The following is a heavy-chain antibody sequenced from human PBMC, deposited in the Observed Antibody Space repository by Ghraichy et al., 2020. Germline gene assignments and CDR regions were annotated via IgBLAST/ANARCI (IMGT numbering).Heavy chain of an antibody. J-gene: IGHJ3*02. CDR1: GFTFSDYY. V-gene: IGHV3-11*01. Sequence: GGSLRLSCAASGFTFSDYYMSWIRQAPGKGLEWVSYISSSGSTIYYADSVKGRFTISRDNAKNSLYLQMNSLRAEDTAVYYCARDLYGSCACDAFDIWGQGTMVTVSS. D-gene: IGHD3-10*01. CDR2: ISSSGSTI. CDR3: ARDLYGSCACDAFDI.